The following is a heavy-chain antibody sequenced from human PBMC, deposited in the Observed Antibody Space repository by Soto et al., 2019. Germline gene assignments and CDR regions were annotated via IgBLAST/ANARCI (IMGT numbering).Heavy chain of an antibody. D-gene: IGHD2-8*01. V-gene: IGHV4-39*01. CDR1: GGSISSSNYY. Sequence: SETLSLTCTVYGGSISSSNYYWAWIRQPPGKGLEWIGNIYYSGSTYYNPSLKSRVTISVDESKNKFSLNLSSVTAADTAVYYCAGYCTNGVCDNFDYWGQGTLVTVSS. J-gene: IGHJ4*02. CDR3: AGYCTNGVCDNFDY. CDR2: IYYSGST.